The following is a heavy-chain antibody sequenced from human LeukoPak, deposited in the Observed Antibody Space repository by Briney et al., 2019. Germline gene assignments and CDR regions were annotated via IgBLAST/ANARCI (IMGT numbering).Heavy chain of an antibody. D-gene: IGHD3-10*01. CDR1: GFTFSTYA. Sequence: PGGSLRLSCAASGFTFSTYAMHWVRQAPGKGLERVAVISYDGCSKYYADSVKGRFTISRDNSKNTLYLQMNSLRAEDTAVYYCAPEISYGSGDIPRHWGQGTLVTVSS. J-gene: IGHJ4*02. CDR3: APEISYGSGDIPRH. V-gene: IGHV3-30*04. CDR2: ISYDGCSK.